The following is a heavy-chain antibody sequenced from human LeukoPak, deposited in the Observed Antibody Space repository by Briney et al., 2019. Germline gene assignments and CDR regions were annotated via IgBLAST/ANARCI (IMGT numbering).Heavy chain of an antibody. J-gene: IGHJ4*02. V-gene: IGHV1-8*02. Sequence: ASVKVSCKASGYTFTGYYMHWVRQAPGQGLEWMGWMNPNSGNTGYAQKFQGRVTMTRNTSISTAYMELSSLRSEDTAVYYCARTIAARRPLTYYFDYWGQGTLVTVSS. CDR1: GYTFTGYY. CDR3: ARTIAARRPLTYYFDY. D-gene: IGHD6-6*01. CDR2: MNPNSGNT.